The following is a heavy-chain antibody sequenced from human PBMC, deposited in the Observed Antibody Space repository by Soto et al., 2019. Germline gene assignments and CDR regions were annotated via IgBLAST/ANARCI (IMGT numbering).Heavy chain of an antibody. D-gene: IGHD2-15*01. CDR2: IVPKFGTS. CDR3: ARDMASGYSRTWFDP. V-gene: IGHV1-69*06. Sequence: QEHLVQSGAEVKKPGSSVKVSCRASGGIGSNYAISWVRQAPGQGLEWMGGIVPKFGTSNYAQRFKGRVTISVDKSTNSVYMELSSLRSQDTAIYYCARDMASGYSRTWFDPWGQGTLVTVSS. CDR1: GGIGSNYA. J-gene: IGHJ5*02.